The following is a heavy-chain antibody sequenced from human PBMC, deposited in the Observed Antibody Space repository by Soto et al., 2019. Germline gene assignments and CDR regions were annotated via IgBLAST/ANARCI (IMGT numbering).Heavy chain of an antibody. J-gene: IGHJ5*01. CDR1: RGAFGDYW. CDR2: INRDANDI. CDR3: ARDVPHKGFES. Sequence: EVQLVESGGGLVQPGGSLRLSCGASRGAFGDYWMHWVRQAPGKGLVWVSRINRDANDIIYADSVKGRFTASRDNAKNMVFVQWNRLSVEDTAVYYCARDVPHKGFESWGEGTVVTVSS. V-gene: IGHV3-74*01. D-gene: IGHD3-10*02.